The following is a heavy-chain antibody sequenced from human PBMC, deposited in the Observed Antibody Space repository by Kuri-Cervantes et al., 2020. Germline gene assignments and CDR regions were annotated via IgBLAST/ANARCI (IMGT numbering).Heavy chain of an antibody. J-gene: IGHJ4*02. CDR2: IYPRDSTV. Sequence: GESLKISCKVSGYSFNTYWIGWVRQMPGKGLEWIGIIYPRDSTVRYNPSFQGQVTISVDKSISIDYLQWNSLRASDNAMYYCARRQLWLDYWGQGTLVTVSS. D-gene: IGHD5-18*01. V-gene: IGHV5-51*01. CDR1: GYSFNTYW. CDR3: ARRQLWLDY.